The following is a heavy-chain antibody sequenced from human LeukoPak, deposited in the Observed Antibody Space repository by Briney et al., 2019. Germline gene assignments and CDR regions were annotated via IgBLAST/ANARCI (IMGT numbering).Heavy chain of an antibody. Sequence: GGSLRLSCAASGFSFSSYEMNWVRQAPGKGLEWVSNISPGGSTKYYADSVKGRFTVSRDNAKNSLHLQMNSLRAGDTGVYYCTKLAVASADSWGQGTLVTVSS. CDR3: TKLAVASADS. J-gene: IGHJ4*02. CDR1: GFSFSSYE. V-gene: IGHV3-48*03. CDR2: ISPGGSTK. D-gene: IGHD6-19*01.